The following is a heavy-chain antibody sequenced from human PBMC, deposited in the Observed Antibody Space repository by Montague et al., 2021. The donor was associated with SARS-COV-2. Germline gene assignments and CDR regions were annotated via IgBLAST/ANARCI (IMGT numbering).Heavy chain of an antibody. CDR3: ASMVRAQVYYLDY. CDR1: GGSISSSSYY. CDR2: IFYSGST. D-gene: IGHD3-10*01. J-gene: IGHJ4*02. V-gene: IGHV4-39*01. Sequence: SETLSLTCTVSGGSISSSSYYWGWIRQPPGKGLEWIGSIFYSGSTDNNPSLKSRVTISVDTSKNQFSLKLSSVTAADTAVYYCASMVRAQVYYLDYWGQGTLVTVSS.